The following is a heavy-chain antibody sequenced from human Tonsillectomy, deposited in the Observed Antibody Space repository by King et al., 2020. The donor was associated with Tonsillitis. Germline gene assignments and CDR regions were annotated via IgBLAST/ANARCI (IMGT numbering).Heavy chain of an antibody. D-gene: IGHD3-3*01. Sequence: VQLVESGGGVVQPGRSLRLSCAASGFTFSSYAMHWVRQAPGQGLEWVAGISYDGSNKYYADSVKGRFTISRVNSKNTLYLQMNSLRAEDTAVYYCARDLRSDLYGMDVWGQGTTVTVSS. J-gene: IGHJ6*02. V-gene: IGHV3-30-3*01. CDR2: ISYDGSNK. CDR3: ARDLRSDLYGMDV. CDR1: GFTFSSYA.